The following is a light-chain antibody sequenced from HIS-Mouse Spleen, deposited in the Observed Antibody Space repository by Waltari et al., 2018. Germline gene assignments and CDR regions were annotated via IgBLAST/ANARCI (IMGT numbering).Light chain of an antibody. CDR2: GAA. CDR3: QQYGSSPWT. V-gene: IGKV3-20*01. CDR1: QIVSSSY. J-gene: IGKJ1*01. Sequence: VLTQSPGTLSVSPGERATLSCRASQIVSSSYLAWYQKKPGQAPRLLIYGAASRATGIRARFSGSGSGTDFTLTISRLEPEDFAVYYCQQYGSSPWTFGQGTKVEIK.